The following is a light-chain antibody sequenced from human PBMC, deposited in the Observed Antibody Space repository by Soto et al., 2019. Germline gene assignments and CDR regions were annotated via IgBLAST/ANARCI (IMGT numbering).Light chain of an antibody. CDR3: QHFDTSPMYT. Sequence: EIVLTQSPGTLSLSPGERATLSCRASQSVSSSHLAWYQQKPGQAPRLLIYGASSRATGIPDRFSGSGSGTDFTLTISRVEPEDFAVYYCQHFDTSPMYTFGQGTKLEI. V-gene: IGKV3-20*01. CDR2: GAS. J-gene: IGKJ2*01. CDR1: QSVSSSH.